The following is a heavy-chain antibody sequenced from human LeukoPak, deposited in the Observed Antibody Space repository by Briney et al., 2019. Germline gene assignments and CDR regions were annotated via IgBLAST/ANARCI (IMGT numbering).Heavy chain of an antibody. CDR2: ISGSGGST. V-gene: IGHV3-23*01. J-gene: IGHJ4*02. CDR1: GFTFSSYA. Sequence: GGSLRLSCAASGFTFSSYAVSWVRQAPGKGLEWVSAISGSGGSTYYADSVKGRFTISRDNSKNTLYLQMNSLRAEDTAVYYCATRSYWDTDFDYWGQGTLVTVSS. D-gene: IGHD1-26*01. CDR3: ATRSYWDTDFDY.